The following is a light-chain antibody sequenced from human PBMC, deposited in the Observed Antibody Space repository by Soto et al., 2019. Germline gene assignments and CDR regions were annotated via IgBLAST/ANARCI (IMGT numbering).Light chain of an antibody. CDR3: QQYGSSAWT. CDR2: GAS. V-gene: IGKV3-20*01. CDR1: QRVSSSY. Sequence: SVLTQSPGTLSLSPGERATLSCRASQRVSSSYLDRYQQKPGQAPRPLIYGASSRAIGIPDSFSSSGSGKDFTLAISTLEPEDFAVYYCQQYGSSAWTFGQGT. J-gene: IGKJ1*01.